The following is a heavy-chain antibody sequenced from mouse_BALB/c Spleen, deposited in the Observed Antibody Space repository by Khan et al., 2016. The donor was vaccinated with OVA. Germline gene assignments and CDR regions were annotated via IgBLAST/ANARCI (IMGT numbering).Heavy chain of an antibody. V-gene: IGHV1S136*01. CDR3: APVGSGDVLFAY. CDR1: GYPFPSYV. J-gene: IGHJ3*01. CDR2: IYPLNGDT. D-gene: IGHD1-1*01. Sequence: VQLQQSGPELVKPGASVKMSCKASGYPFPSYVMHWVKQKHGQGLEWIGYIYPLNGDTLYNAQFKDKATLTSDQPSSTAYMERSSLTSEDSAVYFCAPVGSGDVLFAYWGQGTLVTVSA.